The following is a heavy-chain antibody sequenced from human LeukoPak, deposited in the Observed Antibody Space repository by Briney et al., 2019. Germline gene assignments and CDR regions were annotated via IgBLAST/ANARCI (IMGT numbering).Heavy chain of an antibody. D-gene: IGHD1-26*01. J-gene: IGHJ4*02. CDR2: IYYSGNI. CDR1: GYSISSSNW. V-gene: IGHV4-28*05. CDR3: ARGVMGGATPGFDY. Sequence: PSDTLSLTCAVSGYSISSSNWWGWIRQPPGKGLEWIGYIYYSGNIYYNPSLWSRVTMSVDTSKNQFSLKLSSVTAADTAVYYCARGVMGGATPGFDYWGQGTLVTVSS.